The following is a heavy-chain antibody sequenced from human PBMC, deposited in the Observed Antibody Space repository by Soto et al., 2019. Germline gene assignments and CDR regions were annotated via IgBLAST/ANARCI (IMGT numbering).Heavy chain of an antibody. J-gene: IGHJ4*02. D-gene: IGHD6-19*01. V-gene: IGHV3-30*18. CDR1: GFTFSDYA. CDR2: VSHDGRNT. CDR3: AKGGRQWLVTSDSNY. Sequence: GGSLRLSCAASGFTFSDYAMHWVRQAPGKGLEWVAVVSHDGRNTHYAGSVKGRFTISRDSSKNTISLEMTSLRAEDTAVYYCAKGGRQWLVTSDSNYWGQGALVTVSS.